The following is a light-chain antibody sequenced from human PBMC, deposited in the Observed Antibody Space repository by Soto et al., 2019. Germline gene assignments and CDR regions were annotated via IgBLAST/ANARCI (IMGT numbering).Light chain of an antibody. J-gene: IGKJ1*01. CDR1: QSVSSSY. CDR2: GAS. Sequence: IVLTHSPVSLSLSPGARATLSFRASQSVSSSYLAWYQQKPGQAPRLLIYGASSRATGIPDRFSGSGSGTDFTLTISRLEPEDFAVYYCQQYGSSPWTFGQGTKVDIK. V-gene: IGKV3-20*01. CDR3: QQYGSSPWT.